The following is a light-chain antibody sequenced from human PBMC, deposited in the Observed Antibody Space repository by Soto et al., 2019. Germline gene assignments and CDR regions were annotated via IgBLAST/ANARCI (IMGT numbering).Light chain of an antibody. CDR1: SSDVGGFSY. V-gene: IGLV2-14*01. CDR2: EVS. Sequence: QSALTQPASVSGSPGHSITISCTGTSSDVGGFSYVSWFQQHPGKAPKLIIYEVSNRPSGVSIRFSGSKSGNSASLTISGLQADDEADYYCCSLTTSHTYVFGSGTKVTVL. J-gene: IGLJ1*01. CDR3: CSLTTSHTYV.